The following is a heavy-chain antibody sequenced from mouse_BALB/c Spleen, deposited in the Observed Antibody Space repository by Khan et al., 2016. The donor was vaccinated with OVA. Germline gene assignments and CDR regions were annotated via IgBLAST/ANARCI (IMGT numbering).Heavy chain of an antibody. V-gene: IGHV5-6*01. CDR3: ARLAYYYNSEGFAY. Sequence: EVQLQESGGDLVKPGGSLKLSCAASGFTFSTYGMSWVRQTPDKRLEWVATIISGGSYTYYPDNVKGRFTISRDNAKNTLYLQMSSLKSEDTAMYYCARLAYYYNSEGFAYWGQGTLVTVSA. D-gene: IGHD1-1*01. J-gene: IGHJ3*01. CDR2: IISGGSYT. CDR1: GFTFSTYG.